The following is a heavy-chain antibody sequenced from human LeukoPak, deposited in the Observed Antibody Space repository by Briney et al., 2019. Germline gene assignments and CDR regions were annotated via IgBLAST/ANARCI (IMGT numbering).Heavy chain of an antibody. CDR2: INPKSGGT. CDR3: AREPLTYSSSSLEFDF. D-gene: IGHD6-6*01. J-gene: IGHJ4*02. CDR1: GYTFTGYY. Sequence: GASVKVSCKASGYTFTGYYMHWVRQAPGQGLEWMGWINPKSGGTNYAQMFQGRVTMTRDTSIRTAYMELSRLRSDDTAVYYCAREPLTYSSSSLEFDFWGQGTLVTVSS. V-gene: IGHV1-2*02.